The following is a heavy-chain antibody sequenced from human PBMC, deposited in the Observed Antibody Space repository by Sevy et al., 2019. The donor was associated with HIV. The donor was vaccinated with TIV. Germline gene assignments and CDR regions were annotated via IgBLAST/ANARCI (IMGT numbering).Heavy chain of an antibody. J-gene: IGHJ5*02. Sequence: SETLSLTCTVSGGSISSYYWSWIRQPPGKGLEWIGYIYYSGSPNYNPSLKSRVTISVDTSKNQFSLKLSSVTAADTAVYYCARGQNSVGSWYWFDPWGQGTLVTVSS. D-gene: IGHD6-13*01. CDR3: ARGQNSVGSWYWFDP. CDR1: GGSISSYY. V-gene: IGHV4-59*01. CDR2: IYYSGSP.